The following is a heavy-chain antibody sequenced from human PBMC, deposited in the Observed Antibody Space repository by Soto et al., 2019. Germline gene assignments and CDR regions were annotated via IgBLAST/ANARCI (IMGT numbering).Heavy chain of an antibody. CDR2: VQQDGSEK. Sequence: EGQLVESGGGLVQPGESLRLSCAGSGFTFNSYWMSWVRQAPGKGLEWVAKVQQDGSEKYYVDSVKGRFTISRDNAKNSVYLQMNSLRVEDTAVYYCARGGLHRSGYEYYYYYSGLDVWGQGTTVTVAS. D-gene: IGHD5-12*01. V-gene: IGHV3-7*03. CDR3: ARGGLHRSGYEYYYYYSGLDV. CDR1: GFTFNSYW. J-gene: IGHJ6*02.